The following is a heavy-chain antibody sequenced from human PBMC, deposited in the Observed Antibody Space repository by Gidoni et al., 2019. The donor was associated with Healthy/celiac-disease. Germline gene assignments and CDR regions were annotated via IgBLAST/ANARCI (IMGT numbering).Heavy chain of an antibody. Sequence: QITLKESGPTLVKPTQTLTLTCTFSGFSLSTSGVGVGWIRQPPGKALEWLALIYWNDDKRYSPSLKSRLTITKDTSKNQVVLTMTNMDPVDTATYYCAHRQVHSYGPTPFDYWGQGTLVTVSS. V-gene: IGHV2-5*01. D-gene: IGHD5-18*01. CDR2: IYWNDDK. J-gene: IGHJ4*02. CDR1: GFSLSTSGVG. CDR3: AHRQVHSYGPTPFDY.